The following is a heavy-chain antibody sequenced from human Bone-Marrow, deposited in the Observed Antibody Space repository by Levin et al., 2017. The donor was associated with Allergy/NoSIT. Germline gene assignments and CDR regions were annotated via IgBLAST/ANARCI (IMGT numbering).Heavy chain of an antibody. D-gene: IGHD1-26*01. CDR1: GFTFSSYS. V-gene: IGHV3-21*01. Sequence: GGSLRLSCAASGFTFSSYSMNWVRQAPGKGLEWVSSISSSSSYIYYADSVKGRFTISRDNAKNSLYLQMNSLRAEDTAVYYCAREYSIVGASGQYYFDYWGQGTLVTVSS. CDR2: ISSSSSYI. CDR3: AREYSIVGASGQYYFDY. J-gene: IGHJ4*02.